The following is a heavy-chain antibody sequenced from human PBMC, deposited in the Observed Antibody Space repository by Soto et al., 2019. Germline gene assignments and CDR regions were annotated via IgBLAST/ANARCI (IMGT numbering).Heavy chain of an antibody. Sequence: SETLSLTCTVAGGSFINYYWSWIRQTPGKGLEWIGYIYYSGSTNYNPSLKGRVTISADTSKNQFSLNMRSVTAADTAMYYCARVGYSSGWYEIDYWGQGTLVTVSS. V-gene: IGHV4-59*01. D-gene: IGHD6-19*01. J-gene: IGHJ4*02. CDR3: ARVGYSSGWYEIDY. CDR1: GGSFINYY. CDR2: IYYSGST.